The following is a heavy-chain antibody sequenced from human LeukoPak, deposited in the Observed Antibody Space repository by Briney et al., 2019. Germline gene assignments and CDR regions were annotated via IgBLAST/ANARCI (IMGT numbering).Heavy chain of an antibody. CDR3: ARVIRYYYGMDV. Sequence: ASVKVSCKASGYSFASYDINWVRQATGQGLEWMAWMNPNSGNTGYAQKFQGRVTMTRNTSINTAYMELNSLTSEDTAVYYCARVIRYYYGMDVWGQGTTVTVPS. J-gene: IGHJ6*02. CDR1: GYSFASYD. CDR2: MNPNSGNT. V-gene: IGHV1-8*01.